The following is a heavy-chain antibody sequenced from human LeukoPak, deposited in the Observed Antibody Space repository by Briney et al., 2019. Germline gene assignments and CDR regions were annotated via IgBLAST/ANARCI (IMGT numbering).Heavy chain of an antibody. V-gene: IGHV4-31*03. J-gene: IGHJ5*02. Sequence: SQTLSLTCTVSGGSISSGGYYWSWIRQHPGKGLEWIGYIYYSGSTYYNPSLESRVTISVDTSKNQFSLKLSSVTAADTAVYYCARGFGTVTTDPWFDPWGQGTLVTVSS. D-gene: IGHD4-17*01. CDR3: ARGFGTVTTDPWFDP. CDR1: GGSISSGGYY. CDR2: IYYSGST.